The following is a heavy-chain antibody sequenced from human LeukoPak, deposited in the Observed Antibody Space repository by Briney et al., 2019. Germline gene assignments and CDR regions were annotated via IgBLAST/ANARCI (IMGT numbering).Heavy chain of an antibody. CDR2: IYTSGST. Sequence: PSQTLSLTCTVSGGSISSGSYYWSWIRQPAGKGLEWIGRIYTSGSTNYNPSLKSRVTISVDTSKNQFSLKLSSVTAADTAVYYCARTRILSGYFDYWGQGALVTASS. CDR3: ARTRILSGYFDY. V-gene: IGHV4-61*02. D-gene: IGHD2-15*01. J-gene: IGHJ4*02. CDR1: GGSISSGSYY.